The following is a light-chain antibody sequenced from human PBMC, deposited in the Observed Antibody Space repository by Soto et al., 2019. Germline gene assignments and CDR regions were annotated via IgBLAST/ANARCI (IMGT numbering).Light chain of an antibody. V-gene: IGKV1-5*03. CDR3: QQYNSSWT. CDR2: KAS. Sequence: DIQMTQSPSTLSAYVGDRVTITCRASQSISSWLAWYQQKPGKAPKLLIYKASSLESGVPSRFSGSGSGTEFTLTISSLQPDDFATYYCQQYNSSWTFGQGTKVDIK. J-gene: IGKJ1*01. CDR1: QSISSW.